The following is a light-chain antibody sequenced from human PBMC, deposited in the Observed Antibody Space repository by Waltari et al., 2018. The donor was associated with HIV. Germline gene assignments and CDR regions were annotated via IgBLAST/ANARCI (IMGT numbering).Light chain of an antibody. Sequence: IVMTQSPDSLTASLGERATIKCKSSQRGMVQYNVKNNLAWYQQKKGEPPKQLFYWAADRRAGVPDRCSGSRSWTDFTITISSLQAEDVAVFYCQQYYSTPQTFGQGTKVELK. CDR1: QRGMVQYNVKNN. CDR2: WAA. V-gene: IGKV4-1*01. CDR3: QQYYSTPQT. J-gene: IGKJ1*01.